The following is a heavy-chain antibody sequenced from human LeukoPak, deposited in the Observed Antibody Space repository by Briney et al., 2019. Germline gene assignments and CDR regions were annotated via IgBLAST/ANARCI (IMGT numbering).Heavy chain of an antibody. V-gene: IGHV4-59*01. CDR3: ARRKGTFDY. CDR2: IYYSGST. Sequence: PSETLSLTCTVSGGSISSYYWSWIRQPPGKGLEWIGYIYYSGSTNYNPSLKSRVTISVDTSKNQFSLKLSSVTAADTAVYYCARRKGTFDYWGQGTLVTVPS. CDR1: GGSISSYY. J-gene: IGHJ4*02.